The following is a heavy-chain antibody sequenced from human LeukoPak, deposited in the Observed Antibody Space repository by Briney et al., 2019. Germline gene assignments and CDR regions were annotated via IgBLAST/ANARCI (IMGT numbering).Heavy chain of an antibody. V-gene: IGHV4-30-2*01. CDR2: IYHSGST. CDR1: GGSISSGGYY. J-gene: IGHJ4*02. Sequence: PSQTLSLTCTVSGGSISSGGYYWSWIRQHPRKGLEWIGYIYHSGSTYYNPSLKSRVTISVDRSKNQFSLKLSSVTAADTAVYYCARSAGAVTYFDYWGQGTLVSVSS. D-gene: IGHD4-23*01. CDR3: ARSAGAVTYFDY.